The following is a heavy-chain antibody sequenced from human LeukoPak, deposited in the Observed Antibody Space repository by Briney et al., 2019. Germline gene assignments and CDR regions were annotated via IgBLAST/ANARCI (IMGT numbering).Heavy chain of an antibody. V-gene: IGHV4-31*03. D-gene: IGHD5-12*01. J-gene: IGHJ4*02. CDR1: GGSISSGGYY. Sequence: PSQTLSLTCTVSGGSISSGGYYWSWIRQHPGKGLEWIGYIYYSGSTYYNPSLKGRVTISVDTSKNQFSLKLSSVTAADTAVYYCARVSATMRGYYFDYWGQGTLVTVSS. CDR3: ARVSATMRGYYFDY. CDR2: IYYSGST.